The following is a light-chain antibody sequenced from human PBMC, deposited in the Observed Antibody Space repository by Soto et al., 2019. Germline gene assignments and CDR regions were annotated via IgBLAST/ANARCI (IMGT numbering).Light chain of an antibody. Sequence: EILMTQSPATLSVSPGETATLSCWASQSVSSNLAWYQQKPGQAPRLLIYGASTRATGIPARFSGSGSGTEFTLTISSLQSEDFAIYYCQQYNNWPPFMYTFGQGTKVDI. CDR2: GAS. CDR3: QQYNNWPPFMYT. J-gene: IGKJ2*01. CDR1: QSVSSN. V-gene: IGKV3-15*01.